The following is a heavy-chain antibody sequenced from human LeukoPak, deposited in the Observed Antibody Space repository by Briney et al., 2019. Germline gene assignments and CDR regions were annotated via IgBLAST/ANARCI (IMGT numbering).Heavy chain of an antibody. J-gene: IGHJ3*02. D-gene: IGHD1-26*01. CDR1: GGSISSYY. CDR3: ARASGSYGDIDAFDI. Sequence: SETLSLTCTVSGGSISSYYWSWIRQPPGKGLEWIGYIYYSGSTNYNPSLKSRVTISVETSKNQFSLKLSSVTAADTAVYYCARASGSYGDIDAFDIWGQGTMVTVSS. V-gene: IGHV4-59*01. CDR2: IYYSGST.